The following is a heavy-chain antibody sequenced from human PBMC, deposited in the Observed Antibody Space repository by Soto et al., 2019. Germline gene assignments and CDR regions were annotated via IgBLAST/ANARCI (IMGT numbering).Heavy chain of an antibody. CDR3: VKQTSTSLHYFGLDV. Sequence: QAPLQQSGPGLLKPSQTLSLTCVISGDSVSSSSAAWNWIRQSPWRGLEWLGRTYYRSKWYNDYAPFVYSRITVNADTSKNQFTLQLNSVTPEDTAVYFCVKQTSTSLHYFGLDVWGRGATVTVSS. J-gene: IGHJ6*02. D-gene: IGHD2-2*01. CDR2: TYYRSKWYN. V-gene: IGHV6-1*01. CDR1: GDSVSSSSAA.